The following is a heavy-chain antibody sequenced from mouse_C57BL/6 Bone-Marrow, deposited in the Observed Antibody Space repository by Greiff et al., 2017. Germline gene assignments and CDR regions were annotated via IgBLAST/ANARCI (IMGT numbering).Heavy chain of an antibody. CDR1: GFTFSSYG. CDR3: ARHWDGYAMDY. V-gene: IGHV5-6*01. J-gene: IGHJ4*01. CDR2: ISSGGSYT. D-gene: IGHD4-1*01. Sequence: EVQVVESGGDLVKPGGSLKLSCAASGFTFSSYGMSWVRQTPDKRLEWVATISSGGSYTYYTDSVKGRFTISRDNAKNTLYLQMSSLKSEDTAMYYCARHWDGYAMDYWGQGTSVTVSS.